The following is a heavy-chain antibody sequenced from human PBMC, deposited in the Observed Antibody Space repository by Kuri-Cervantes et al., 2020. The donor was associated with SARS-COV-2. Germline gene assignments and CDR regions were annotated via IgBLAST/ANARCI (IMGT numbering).Heavy chain of an antibody. CDR1: GFTFSNAW. J-gene: IGHJ4*02. CDR3: TRGQSNYGLWSGRPGMVYFDY. Sequence: GGSLRLSCAASGFTFSNAWMGWVRQAPGKGLECVGFIGRTPYGVTAEYAASVKGRFTILRDDSKGIAYLQMNSLKTEDTAMYFCTRGQSNYGLWSGRPGMVYFDYWGQGALVTVSS. V-gene: IGHV3-49*04. CDR2: IGRTPYGVTA. D-gene: IGHD3-3*01.